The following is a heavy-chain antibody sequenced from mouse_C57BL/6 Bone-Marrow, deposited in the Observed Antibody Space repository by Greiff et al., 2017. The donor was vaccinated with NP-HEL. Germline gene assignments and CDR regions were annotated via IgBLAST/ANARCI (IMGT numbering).Heavy chain of an antibody. Sequence: VQLQQSGAELVRPGASVTLSCKASGYTFTDYEMHWVKQTPVHGLEWIGAIDPETGGTAYNQKFKGKAILTADKSSSTAYMELRSLTSEDSAVYYCTRCYGSSYYWYFDVWGTGTTVTVSS. D-gene: IGHD1-1*01. V-gene: IGHV1-15*01. CDR3: TRCYGSSYYWYFDV. J-gene: IGHJ1*03. CDR2: IDPETGGT. CDR1: GYTFTDYE.